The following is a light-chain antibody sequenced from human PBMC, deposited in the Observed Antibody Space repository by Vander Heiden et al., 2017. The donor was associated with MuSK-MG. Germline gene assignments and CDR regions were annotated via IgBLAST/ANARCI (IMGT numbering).Light chain of an antibody. V-gene: IGLV2-8*01. Sequence: QSALTQPPSASGSPGQSVTISCAGTSSDVGGYNYVSWYQQHHSKAPKLMIYEVSKRPSGVPDRFSGSKAGNTASLTVSGLQTEDEADYYCSSYAGRNNLVFGGGTKLTVL. CDR3: SSYAGRNNLV. J-gene: IGLJ3*02. CDR2: EVS. CDR1: SSDVGGYNY.